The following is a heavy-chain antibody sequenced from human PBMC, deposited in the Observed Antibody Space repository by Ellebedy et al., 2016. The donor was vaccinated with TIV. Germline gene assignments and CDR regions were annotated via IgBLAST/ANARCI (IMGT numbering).Heavy chain of an antibody. D-gene: IGHD1-26*01. CDR1: GFTVSSNY. V-gene: IGHV3-66*01. J-gene: IGHJ4*02. CDR3: ASGSSTLY. CDR2: IYSGGST. Sequence: GESLKISXAASGFTVSSNYMSWVRQAPGKGLEWVSVIYSGGSTYYADSVKGRFTISRDNSKNTLYLQMNSLRAEDTAVYYCASGSSTLYWGQGTLVTVSS.